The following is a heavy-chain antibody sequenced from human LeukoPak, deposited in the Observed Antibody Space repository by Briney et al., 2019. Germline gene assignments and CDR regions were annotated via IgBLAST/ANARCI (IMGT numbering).Heavy chain of an antibody. CDR3: ARQPSL. V-gene: IGHV4-59*08. Sequence: PSETLSLTCTVSGGSISNDYWSWIRQSPGKTLEWIGYIRSSGDTASNPSLKSRVTMSVDTSKNQFSLRLNSVTAADTAVYYCARQPSLWGQGTMVIVSA. J-gene: IGHJ3*01. CDR2: IRSSGDT. CDR1: GGSISNDY.